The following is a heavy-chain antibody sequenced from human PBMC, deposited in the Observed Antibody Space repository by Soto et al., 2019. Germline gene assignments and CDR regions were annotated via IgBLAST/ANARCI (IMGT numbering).Heavy chain of an antibody. Sequence: GSLLLACTASGFAFSSYGMHGVRQAPGKGLEWVAVLSYDGSNVYYADSVKGRFTISRDNYKSTLYLQMNSLRAEDTAVYYCAKGYDSSFSWGQGTLVTVSS. CDR2: LSYDGSNV. V-gene: IGHV3-30*18. CDR3: AKGYDSSFS. D-gene: IGHD3-22*01. J-gene: IGHJ4*02. CDR1: GFAFSSYG.